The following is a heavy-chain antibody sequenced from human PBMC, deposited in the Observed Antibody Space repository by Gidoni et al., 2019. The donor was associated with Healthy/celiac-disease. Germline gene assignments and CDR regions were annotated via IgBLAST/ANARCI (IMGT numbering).Heavy chain of an antibody. Sequence: EVQLLESGGGWVQPGGSLRLSCAASGFTFSSDAMSWVRQAPGTGLEWVSASSGSGGSTYYADSVKGRFTISRDNSKNTLYLQMNSLRAEDTAVYYCAKSGAFSSSGYSEVKDYWGQGTLVTVSS. CDR3: AKSGAFSSSGYSEVKDY. CDR2: SSGSGGST. D-gene: IGHD3-22*01. CDR1: GFTFSSDA. J-gene: IGHJ4*02. V-gene: IGHV3-23*01.